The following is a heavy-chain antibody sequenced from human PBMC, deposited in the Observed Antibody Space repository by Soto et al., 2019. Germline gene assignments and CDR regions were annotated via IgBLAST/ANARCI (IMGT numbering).Heavy chain of an antibody. CDR2: IYHSGST. J-gene: IGHJ5*02. V-gene: IGHV4-38-2*01. CDR1: GYSISSGYY. D-gene: IGHD2-2*01. Sequence: LSLTCAVSGYSISSGYYWGWIRQPPGKGLEWIGSIYHSGSTYYNPSLKSRVTISVDTSKNQFSLKLSSVTAADTAVYYCARAGCSSTSCLNWFDPWGQGTLVTVSS. CDR3: ARAGCSSTSCLNWFDP.